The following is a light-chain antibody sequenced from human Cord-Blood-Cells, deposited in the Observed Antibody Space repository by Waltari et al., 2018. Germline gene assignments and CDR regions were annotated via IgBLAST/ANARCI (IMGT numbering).Light chain of an antibody. CDR2: YVS. Sequence: QSALTQPRSVSGSPGQSVTISCTGTSSDVGGYNYVSWYQQHPGKAPKLMIYYVSKRPSGVSDRFSDSKSGNTASLTISGLQAEDEADYYCCSYAGSYTSYVFGTGTKVTVL. J-gene: IGLJ1*01. V-gene: IGLV2-11*01. CDR3: CSYAGSYTSYV. CDR1: SSDVGGYNY.